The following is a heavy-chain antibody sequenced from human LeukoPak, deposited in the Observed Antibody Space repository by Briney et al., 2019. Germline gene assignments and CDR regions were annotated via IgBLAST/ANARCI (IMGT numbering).Heavy chain of an antibody. CDR2: IYYSGST. D-gene: IGHD5-12*01. CDR1: GGSISSSSYY. Sequence: SETLSLTCTVSGGSISSSSYYWGWIRQPPGKGLEWIGSIYYSGSTYYNPSLKSRVTISVDTSKNQFSLKLSSVTAADTAMYYCAAGYSGYDNPFFYWGQGTLVTVSS. V-gene: IGHV4-39*01. CDR3: AAGYSGYDNPFFY. J-gene: IGHJ4*02.